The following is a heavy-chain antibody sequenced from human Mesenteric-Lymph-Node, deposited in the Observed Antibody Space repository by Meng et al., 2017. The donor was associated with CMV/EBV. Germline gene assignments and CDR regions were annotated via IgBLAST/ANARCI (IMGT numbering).Heavy chain of an antibody. Sequence: GESLKISCAASGFIFSDYYIRWIRQAPGKGLEWISYITSGGTTYYADSVKGRFTISRDNAKKSLYLQMNSLKAEDTAVYYCARVQSDFWTSFRVWGQGTTVTVSS. V-gene: IGHV3-11*04. CDR1: GFIFSDYY. CDR3: ARVQSDFWTSFRV. J-gene: IGHJ6*02. CDR2: ITSGGTT. D-gene: IGHD3/OR15-3a*01.